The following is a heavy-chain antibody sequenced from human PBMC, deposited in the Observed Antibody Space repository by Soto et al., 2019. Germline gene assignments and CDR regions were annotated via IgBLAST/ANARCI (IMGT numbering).Heavy chain of an antibody. CDR1: GGSFSGYY. J-gene: IGHJ3*02. CDR2: INHSGST. V-gene: IGHV4-34*01. CDR3: ARAPTPDIGVVVAAIPPAYDAFDI. D-gene: IGHD2-15*01. Sequence: QVQLQQWGAGLLKPSETLSLTCAVYGGSFSGYYWSWIRQPPGKGLEWIGEINHSGSTNYNPSLKSRVTISVDTSKNQFSLKTSSLTAADTAVYYCARAPTPDIGVVVAAIPPAYDAFDIWGQGTMVTVSS.